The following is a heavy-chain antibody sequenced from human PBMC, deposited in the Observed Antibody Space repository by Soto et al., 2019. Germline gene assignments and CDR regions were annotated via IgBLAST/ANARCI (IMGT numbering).Heavy chain of an antibody. CDR1: GFTFSSYA. J-gene: IGHJ4*02. V-gene: IGHV3-30-3*01. CDR3: ARGSVRGVTFDY. CDR2: ISYDGSNK. D-gene: IGHD3-10*01. Sequence: GGSLRLSCAASGFTFSSYAMHWVRQAPGKWLECVAVISYDGSNKYYADSVKGRFTISRDNSKNTLYLQMNSLRAEDTAVYYCARGSVRGVTFDYWGQGTLVTVSS.